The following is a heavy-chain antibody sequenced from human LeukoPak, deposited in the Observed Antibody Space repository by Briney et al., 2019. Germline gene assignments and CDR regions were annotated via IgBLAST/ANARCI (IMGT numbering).Heavy chain of an antibody. CDR1: GYTFTIYY. V-gene: IGHV1-46*01. D-gene: IGHD5-24*01. CDR3: ARERLQGHYYYGMDV. J-gene: IGHJ6*02. CDR2: INPSGGST. Sequence: VASVKVSCKASGYTFTIYYMHWVRQAPGQGLEWMGIINPSGGSTSYAQKFQGRVTMTRDTSTSTVYMELSSLRSEDTAVYYCARERLQGHYYYGMDVWGQGTTVTVSS.